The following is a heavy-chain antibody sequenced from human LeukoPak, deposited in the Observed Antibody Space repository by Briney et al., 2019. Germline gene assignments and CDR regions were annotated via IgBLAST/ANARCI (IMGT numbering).Heavy chain of an antibody. CDR2: ISSSGSTI. CDR3: ARDLTVTTSWFDP. J-gene: IGHJ5*02. CDR1: GFTFSDCY. V-gene: IGHV3-11*01. Sequence: GGSLRLSRAASGFTFSDCYMSWIRQAPGKGLEWVSYISSSGSTIYYADSVKGRFTISRDNAKNSLYLQMNSLRAEDTAVYYCARDLTVTTSWFDPWGQGTLVTVSS. D-gene: IGHD4-11*01.